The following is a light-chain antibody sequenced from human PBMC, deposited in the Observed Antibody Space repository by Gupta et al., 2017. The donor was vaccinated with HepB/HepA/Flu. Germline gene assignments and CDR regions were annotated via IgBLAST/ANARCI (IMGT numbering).Light chain of an antibody. CDR2: EVS. Sequence: QSALTQPASVSGSPGQSITISCTGTSSDVGRYNLVSWYQQYPGKAPKILIYEVSKRPSGVSNRFSASKSGNTASLTISRLQAEDEADYYCCSYAGSSTVIFGGGTKFTVL. CDR1: SSDVGRYNL. V-gene: IGLV2-23*02. J-gene: IGLJ2*01. CDR3: CSYAGSSTVI.